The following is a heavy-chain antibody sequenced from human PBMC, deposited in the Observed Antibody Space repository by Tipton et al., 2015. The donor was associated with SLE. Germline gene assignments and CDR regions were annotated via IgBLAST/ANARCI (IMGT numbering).Heavy chain of an antibody. CDR3: SRDVKGLDVDY. V-gene: IGHV4-34*10. CDR1: GGSFSGYY. CDR2: INHSGST. Sequence: LRLSCAVYGGSFSGYYWSWIRQPPGKGLEWIGEINHSGSTIYNPSLKSRVTMTTDTSTSTAYLEVRRLRSDDTAVYYCSRDVKGLDVDYWGPGTLLIVSS. D-gene: IGHD3-10*02. J-gene: IGHJ4*02.